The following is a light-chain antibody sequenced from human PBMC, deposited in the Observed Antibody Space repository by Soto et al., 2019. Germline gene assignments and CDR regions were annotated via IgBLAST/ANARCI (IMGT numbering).Light chain of an antibody. CDR2: GAS. J-gene: IGKJ2*01. V-gene: IGKV3-15*01. CDR1: QSISAK. Sequence: EIMMTQSPPTLSVSPGERATPSCRASQSISAKVDWYQLKPGHAPRLLIYGASTRASGIPARFSGSGCGTDFPLSITSLRSADFAVYYCQLYNDWPLMYAFGQQTKL. CDR3: QLYNDWPLMYA.